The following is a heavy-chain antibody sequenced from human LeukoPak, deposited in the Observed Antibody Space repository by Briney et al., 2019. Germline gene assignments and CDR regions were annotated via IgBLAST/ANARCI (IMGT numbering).Heavy chain of an antibody. CDR1: GGSISSYY. Sequence: KPSETLSLTCTVSGGSISSYYWSWIRQPAGKGLEWIGRIYTSGSTNYNPSLKSRVTMSVDTSKNQFSLKLSSVTTADTAVYYCARAPFDPITVTGWFDPWGQGTLVTVSS. V-gene: IGHV4-4*07. J-gene: IGHJ5*02. D-gene: IGHD4-17*01. CDR3: ARAPFDPITVTGWFDP. CDR2: IYTSGST.